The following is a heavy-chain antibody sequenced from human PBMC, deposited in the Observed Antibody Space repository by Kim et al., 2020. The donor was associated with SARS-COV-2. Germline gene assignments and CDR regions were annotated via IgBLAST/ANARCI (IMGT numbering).Heavy chain of an antibody. J-gene: IGHJ4*02. CDR3: AGTNIVATSFDY. V-gene: IGHV3-23*01. D-gene: IGHD5-12*01. Sequence: YYADSVKGRFTISRDNSKNTLYLQMNSLRAEDTAVYYCAGTNIVATSFDYWGQGTLVTVSS.